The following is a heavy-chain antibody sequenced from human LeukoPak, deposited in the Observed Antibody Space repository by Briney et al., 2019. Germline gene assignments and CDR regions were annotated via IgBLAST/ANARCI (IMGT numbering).Heavy chain of an antibody. V-gene: IGHV1-18*01. Sequence: ASVKVSCKASGYTFTSYGISWVRQAPGQGLEWMGWISAYNGNTNYAHKLQGRVTMTTDTSTSTAYMELRSLRSDDTAVYYCARGYGSGSYYNMYRWFDPWGQGTLVTVSS. D-gene: IGHD3-10*01. J-gene: IGHJ5*02. CDR3: ARGYGSGSYYNMYRWFDP. CDR2: ISAYNGNT. CDR1: GYTFTSYG.